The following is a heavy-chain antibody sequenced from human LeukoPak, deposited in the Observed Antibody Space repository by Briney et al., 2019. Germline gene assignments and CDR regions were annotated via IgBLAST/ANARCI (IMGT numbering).Heavy chain of an antibody. CDR2: IYWDDDK. CDR3: AHVETIRRYSRWLFRGLDY. V-gene: IGHV2-5*02. Sequence: ESGLTLVKPTQTLTLTCTFSGFSLSTSGVGVGWIRQPPGKALEWLSLIYWDDDKRYSPSLKSRLTITKDTSKNQVVLTMTNMDPVDTATYYCAHVETIRRYSRWLFRGLDYWGQGTLVTVSS. D-gene: IGHD3-10*01. CDR1: GFSLSTSGVG. J-gene: IGHJ4*02.